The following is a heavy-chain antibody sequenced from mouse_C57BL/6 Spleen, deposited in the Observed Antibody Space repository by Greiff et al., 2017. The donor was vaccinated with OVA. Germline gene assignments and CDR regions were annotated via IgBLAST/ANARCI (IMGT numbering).Heavy chain of an antibody. J-gene: IGHJ2*01. CDR2: IDPSDSYT. D-gene: IGHD1-2*01. CDR1: GYTFTSYW. Sequence: VQLQQPGAELVKPGASVKLSCKASGYTFTSYWMQWVKQRPGQGLEWIGEIDPSDSYTNYNQKFKGKATLTVDTSSSTAYMQLSSLTSEDSAVDYCARRDTTAFDYWGQGTTLTVSS. V-gene: IGHV1-50*01. CDR3: ARRDTTAFDY.